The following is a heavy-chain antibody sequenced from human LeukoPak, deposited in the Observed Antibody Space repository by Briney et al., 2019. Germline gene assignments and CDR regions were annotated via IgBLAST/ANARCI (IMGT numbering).Heavy chain of an antibody. CDR1: GFTFGSYA. J-gene: IGHJ6*03. CDR2: ISGIGGST. Sequence: GGSLRLSCAASGFTFGSYAMSWVRQAPGKGLEWVSAISGIGGSTYYADSVKGRFTISRDNAKNSLYLQMNSLRAEDTAVYYCARDPYSGSYGNYYYYFMDVWGKGTTVTISS. CDR3: ARDPYSGSYGNYYYYFMDV. D-gene: IGHD1-26*01. V-gene: IGHV3-23*01.